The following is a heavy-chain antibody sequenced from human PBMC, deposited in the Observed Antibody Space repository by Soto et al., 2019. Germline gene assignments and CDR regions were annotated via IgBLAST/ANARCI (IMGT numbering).Heavy chain of an antibody. CDR2: ISSSGSPI. D-gene: IGHD6-13*01. Sequence: QVQLVECGGCLVKPGGSLRLSCAASGFTLSGYYMTWIRDAPGTGLEWVSYISSSGSPIYYADSVKGRFTISRDNAKNSLYLQMNSLRAEDTAVYYCARGGQQLHGMDVWGQGTTVTVSS. CDR1: GFTLSGYY. CDR3: ARGGQQLHGMDV. J-gene: IGHJ6*02. V-gene: IGHV3-11*01.